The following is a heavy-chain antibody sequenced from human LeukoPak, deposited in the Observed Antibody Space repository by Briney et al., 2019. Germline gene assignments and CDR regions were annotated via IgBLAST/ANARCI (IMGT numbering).Heavy chain of an antibody. Sequence: GGSLRLSCAASGFTVSSNYMSWVRQAPGKGLEWVSIIYSGGSTYYADSVKGRFTISRDNSKNTLYLQMNSLRAEDTAAYYCARDLIGYCTSTSCYDAAFDIWGQGTMVTVSS. CDR2: IYSGGST. CDR1: GFTVSSNY. J-gene: IGHJ3*02. D-gene: IGHD2-2*01. CDR3: ARDLIGYCTSTSCYDAAFDI. V-gene: IGHV3-66*01.